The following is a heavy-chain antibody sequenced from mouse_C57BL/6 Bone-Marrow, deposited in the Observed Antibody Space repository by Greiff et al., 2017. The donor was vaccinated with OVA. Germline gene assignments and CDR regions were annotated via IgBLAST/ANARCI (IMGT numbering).Heavy chain of an antibody. CDR3: ARVGYYGY. D-gene: IGHD2-3*01. CDR1: GYSITSGYY. Sequence: VQLKESGPGLVKPSQSLSLTCSVTGYSITSGYYWNWIRQFPGNKLEWMGYISYDGSNNYNPSLKNRISITRDTSKNQFFLKLNSVTTEDTATYYCARVGYYGYWGQGTTLTVSS. V-gene: IGHV3-6*01. CDR2: ISYDGSN. J-gene: IGHJ2*01.